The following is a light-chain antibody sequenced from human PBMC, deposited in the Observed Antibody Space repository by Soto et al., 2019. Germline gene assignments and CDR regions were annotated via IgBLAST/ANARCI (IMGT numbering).Light chain of an antibody. J-gene: IGLJ1*01. CDR3: SSYAGTAYV. V-gene: IGLV2-8*01. Sequence: QSVLTRPPSASGSPGQSVTISCTGTSSDVGGYNYVSWYQQHPGKVPKLMIYEVTKRPSGVPDRFSGSKPGNTASLTVSGLQTEDEADYYCSSYAGTAYVFGTGTKVTVL. CDR2: EVT. CDR1: SSDVGGYNY.